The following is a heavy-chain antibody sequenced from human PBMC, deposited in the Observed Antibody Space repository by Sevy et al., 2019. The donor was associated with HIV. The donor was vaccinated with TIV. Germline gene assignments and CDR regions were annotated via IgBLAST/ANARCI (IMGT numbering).Heavy chain of an antibody. Sequence: SETLSLTCTVSGGSISSYYWSWIRQPPGKGLEWIGYIYYSGSTNYNPSLKSRVTISVETSKNQLSRKLSSVTAADTAVDYCARGWGTFIVGATNGALDYWGQGTLVTVSS. D-gene: IGHD1-26*01. CDR2: IYYSGST. CDR3: ARGWGTFIVGATNGALDY. V-gene: IGHV4-59*13. J-gene: IGHJ4*02. CDR1: GGSISSYY.